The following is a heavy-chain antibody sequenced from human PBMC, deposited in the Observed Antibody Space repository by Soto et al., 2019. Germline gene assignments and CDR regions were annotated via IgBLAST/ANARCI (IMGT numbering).Heavy chain of an antibody. CDR1: GFTFSTYA. D-gene: IGHD6-19*01. J-gene: IGHJ4*02. CDR3: ATPGIAVAGTFLFADF. V-gene: IGHV3-23*01. CDR2: ISGSGANT. Sequence: EVQLLESGGGLVQPGGSLRLSCAASGFTFSTYAMSWVRQAPGKGLEWVSSISGSGANTYYADSVKGRFTISRDNSKNTLYMQMNRLRGEDTAVYYCATPGIAVAGTFLFADFWGQGTLVTVSS.